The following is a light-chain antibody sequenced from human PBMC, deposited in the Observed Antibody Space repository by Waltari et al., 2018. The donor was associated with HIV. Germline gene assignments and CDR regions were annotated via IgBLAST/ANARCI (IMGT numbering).Light chain of an antibody. V-gene: IGKV3-11*01. CDR2: DAS. J-gene: IGKJ1*01. Sequence: EIVLTQSPATLSLSPGERATLSCRASQSVSSYLAWYQQKPGQAPRLLIYDASNRATGIPARFNGSGSGTDFTLAISSLEPEDFAVYYCPQRSNWSRTFGQGTKVEIK. CDR3: PQRSNWSRT. CDR1: QSVSSY.